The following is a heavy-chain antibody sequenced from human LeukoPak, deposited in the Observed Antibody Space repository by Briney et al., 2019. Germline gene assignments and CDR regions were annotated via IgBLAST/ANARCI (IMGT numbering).Heavy chain of an antibody. CDR1: VYTFTGYY. Sequence: ASVKVSCKASVYTFTGYYMHWVRQAPGQGLEWTGWINPNSGGTNYAQKFQGRVTMTRDTSISTAYMELSRLRSDDTAVYYCARDLAVADSDAFDIWGQGTMVTVSS. CDR2: INPNSGGT. J-gene: IGHJ3*02. CDR3: ARDLAVADSDAFDI. V-gene: IGHV1-2*02. D-gene: IGHD6-19*01.